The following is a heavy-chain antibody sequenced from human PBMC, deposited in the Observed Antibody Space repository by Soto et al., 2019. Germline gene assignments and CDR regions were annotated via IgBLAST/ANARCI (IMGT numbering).Heavy chain of an antibody. J-gene: IGHJ4*02. Sequence: GGSLRLSCAASGFTFSSYAMSWVRQAPGKGLEWVSAISGSGGSTYYADSVKGRFTIARDNSKNTLYLQMNSLRAEDTAVYYCAKDFDGAVFYFDYWGQGTLVTVSS. CDR1: GFTFSSYA. V-gene: IGHV3-23*01. CDR2: ISGSGGST. CDR3: AKDFDGAVFYFDY.